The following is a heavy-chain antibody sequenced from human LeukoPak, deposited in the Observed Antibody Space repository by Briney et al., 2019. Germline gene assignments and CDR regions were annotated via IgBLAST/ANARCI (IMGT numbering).Heavy chain of an antibody. CDR3: ARDPYSGSYGPYYYYYMDV. Sequence: PEGSLRLSCAASGFTFSSYEMNWVRQAPGKGPEWVSSITSSSSYIYYADSVKGRFTISRDNAKNSLYLQMDSLRVEDTAVYYCARDPYSGSYGPYYYYYMDVWGEGTTVTISS. CDR2: ITSSSSYI. J-gene: IGHJ6*03. CDR1: GFTFSSYE. V-gene: IGHV3-21*06. D-gene: IGHD1-26*01.